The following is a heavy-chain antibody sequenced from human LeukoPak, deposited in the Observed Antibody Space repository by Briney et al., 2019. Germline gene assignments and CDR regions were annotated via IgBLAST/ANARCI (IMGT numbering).Heavy chain of an antibody. CDR1: GGSISSYY. V-gene: IGHV4-59*08. D-gene: IGHD1-20*01. J-gene: IGHJ3*02. CDR2: IYYSGST. Sequence: SETLSPTCTVSGGSISSYYWSWIRQPPGKGLEWIGYIYYSGSTNYNPSLKSRVTISVDTSKNQFSLKLSSVTAADTAVYYCARHGWVRITGTTHAFDIWGQGTMVTVSS. CDR3: ARHGWVRITGTTHAFDI.